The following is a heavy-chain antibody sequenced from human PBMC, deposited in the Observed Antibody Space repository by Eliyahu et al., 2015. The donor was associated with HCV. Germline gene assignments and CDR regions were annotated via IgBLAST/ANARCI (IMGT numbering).Heavy chain of an antibody. CDR1: GFPFSSYD. D-gene: IGHD2-8*01. CDR2: INTAGAT. Sequence: EVQLVESGGGLIQPGGSLRLSXAASGFPFSSYDMHWVRLPTGKGLEWVSTINTAGATYYSGSVQGRFTISRENAKNSLYLQINSLRAGDTAMYYCARGTITIPGVDYWGQGTLVTVSS. CDR3: ARGTITIPGVDY. V-gene: IGHV3-13*01. J-gene: IGHJ4*02.